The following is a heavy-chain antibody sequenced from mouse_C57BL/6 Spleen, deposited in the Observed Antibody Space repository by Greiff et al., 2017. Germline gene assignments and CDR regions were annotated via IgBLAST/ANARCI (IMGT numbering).Heavy chain of an antibody. D-gene: IGHD1-1*01. CDR1: GFTFSSYA. Sequence: EVKLMESGEGLVKPGGSLKLSCAASGFTFSSYAMSWVRQTPEKRLEWVAYISSGGDYIYYADTVKGLFTISRDNARNTLYLQMSSLKSEDTAMYYCTRVAAYYYYGSSYWYFDVWGTGTTVTVSS. CDR2: ISSGGDYI. J-gene: IGHJ1*03. CDR3: TRVAAYYYYGSSYWYFDV. V-gene: IGHV5-9-1*02.